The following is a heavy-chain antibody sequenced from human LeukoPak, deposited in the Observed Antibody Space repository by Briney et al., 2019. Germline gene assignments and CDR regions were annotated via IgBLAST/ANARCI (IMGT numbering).Heavy chain of an antibody. CDR2: ISGSGGNT. CDR3: AKETIVRGVMDY. D-gene: IGHD3-10*01. Sequence: GGSLRLSCAASGFTFSSYAMTWVRQAPGKGLEWVSAISGSGGNTYYANFVKGRFTISRDNSKNTLYLQMNSLRAEDTAVYYCAKETIVRGVMDYWGQGTLVTVS. V-gene: IGHV3-23*01. J-gene: IGHJ4*02. CDR1: GFTFSSYA.